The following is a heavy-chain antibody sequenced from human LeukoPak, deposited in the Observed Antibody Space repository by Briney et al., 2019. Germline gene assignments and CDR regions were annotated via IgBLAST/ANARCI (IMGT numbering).Heavy chain of an antibody. J-gene: IGHJ1*01. CDR1: GFTFGDYA. V-gene: IGHV3-49*03. CDR2: IRSKAYGGTT. Sequence: GGSLRLSCTASGFTFGDYAMSWFRQAPGKGLEWVGFIRSKAYGGTTEYAASVKGRFTISRDDSKSIAYLQMNSLKTEDTAVYYCTRDEADIVATITNSAEYFQHWGQGTLVTVSS. D-gene: IGHD5-12*01. CDR3: TRDEADIVATITNSAEYFQH.